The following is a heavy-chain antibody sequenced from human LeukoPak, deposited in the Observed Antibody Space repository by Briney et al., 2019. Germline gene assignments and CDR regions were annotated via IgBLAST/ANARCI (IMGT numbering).Heavy chain of an antibody. CDR3: ARDQLGYCSSTSCYRDGMDV. J-gene: IGHJ6*02. CDR2: INPNSGGT. Sequence: ASVKVSCKASGYTFTGYYMHWVRQAPGQGLEWMGWINPNSGGTNYAQNFQGRVTMTRDTSISTAYLDLSRLKSDDTAVYYCARDQLGYCSSTSCYRDGMDVWGQGTTVTVSS. CDR1: GYTFTGYY. V-gene: IGHV1-2*02. D-gene: IGHD2-2*01.